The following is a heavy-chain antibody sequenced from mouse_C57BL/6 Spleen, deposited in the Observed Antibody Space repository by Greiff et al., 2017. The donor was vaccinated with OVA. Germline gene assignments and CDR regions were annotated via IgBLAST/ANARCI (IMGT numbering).Heavy chain of an antibody. CDR2: IRNKANGYTT. CDR3: ARWNYGSSYRAMDY. CDR1: GFTFTDYY. V-gene: IGHV7-3*01. D-gene: IGHD1-1*01. Sequence: EVQLVESGGGLVQPGGSLSLSCAASGFTFTDYYMSWVRQPPGKALEWLGFIRNKANGYTTEYSASVKGRFTISRDNSQSILYLQMNALRAEDSATYYCARWNYGSSYRAMDYWGQGTSVTVSS. J-gene: IGHJ4*01.